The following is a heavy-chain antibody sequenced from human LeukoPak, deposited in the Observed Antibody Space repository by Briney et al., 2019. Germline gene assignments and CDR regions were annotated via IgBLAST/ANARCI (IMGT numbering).Heavy chain of an antibody. CDR2: IYHSGST. CDR3: ARDSEAAAAGLSGFDY. Sequence: PSETLSLTCAVYGGSFSGYYWGWIRQPPGKGLEWIGSIYHSGSTYYNPSLKSRVTISVDTSKNQFSLKLSSVTAADTAVYYCARDSEAAAAGLSGFDYWGQGTLVTVSS. D-gene: IGHD6-13*01. V-gene: IGHV4-38-2*02. J-gene: IGHJ4*02. CDR1: GGSFSGYY.